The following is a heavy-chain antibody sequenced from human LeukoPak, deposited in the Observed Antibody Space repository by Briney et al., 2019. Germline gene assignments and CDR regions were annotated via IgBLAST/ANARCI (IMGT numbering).Heavy chain of an antibody. CDR2: ISYDGSYK. J-gene: IGHJ4*02. Sequence: GGSLRLSCAASGFTFSSYDMHWVRQAPGKGLEWVAVISYDGSYKYSADSVKGRFTISRDNSRNTLYLQMSSLRAEDTAVYYCAKVVAVAQFDYWGQGTLVTVSS. CDR3: AKVVAVAQFDY. CDR1: GFTFSSYD. D-gene: IGHD6-19*01. V-gene: IGHV3-30*18.